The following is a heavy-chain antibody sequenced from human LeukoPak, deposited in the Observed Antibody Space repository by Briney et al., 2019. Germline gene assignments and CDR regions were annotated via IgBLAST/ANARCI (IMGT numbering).Heavy chain of an antibody. Sequence: ASVKVSCKASGYNFNSQGISWVRQAPGQGLECMGWITVSNGNTKYSQKFQGRVTMTTDTSMSTAYMELRSLTSDDTAVYYCARHFGGANDHWGRGTLVTVSS. CDR2: ITVSNGNT. CDR3: ARHFGGANDH. V-gene: IGHV1-18*01. D-gene: IGHD2-21*01. J-gene: IGHJ4*02. CDR1: GYNFNSQG.